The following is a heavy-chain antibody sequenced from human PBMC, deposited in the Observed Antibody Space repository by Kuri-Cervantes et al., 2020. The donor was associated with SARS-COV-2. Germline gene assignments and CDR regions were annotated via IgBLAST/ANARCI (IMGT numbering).Heavy chain of an antibody. V-gene: IGHV4-61*02. CDR3: ARGRADI. Sequence: LRLSCTVSGGSISSGSYYWSWIRQPAGKGLEWIGRIYTSGSTNYNPSLKSRVTISVDTSKNQFSLKLSSATAADTAVYYCARGRADIWGQGTMVTVSS. CDR1: GGSISSGSYY. CDR2: IYTSGST. J-gene: IGHJ3*02.